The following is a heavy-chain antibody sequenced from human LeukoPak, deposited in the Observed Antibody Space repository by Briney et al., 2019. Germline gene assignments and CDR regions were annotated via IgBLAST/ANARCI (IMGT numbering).Heavy chain of an antibody. CDR2: IYYSGST. CDR3: ARETPAVRNNCFDP. CDR1: GGSISSYY. V-gene: IGHV4-59*08. D-gene: IGHD2-2*01. J-gene: IGHJ5*02. Sequence: SETLSLTCTVSGGSISSYYWSWIRQPPGKGLEWIGYIYYSGSTNYNPSLKSRVTISVDTSKNQFSLKLSSVTAADTAVYYCARETPAVRNNCFDPWGQGTLVTVSS.